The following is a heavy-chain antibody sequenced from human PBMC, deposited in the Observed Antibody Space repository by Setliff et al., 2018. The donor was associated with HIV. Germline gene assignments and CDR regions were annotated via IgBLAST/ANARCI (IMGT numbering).Heavy chain of an antibody. CDR3: AKEGGAGGWARLDY. V-gene: IGHV1-3*01. J-gene: IGHJ4*02. Sequence: ASVKVSCKASGFTFSTYDFNWVRQAAGQRLEWMGGINAGNGNTKYSKKFQNRVTITMDTSASTDYLEVISLRSEDTAVYYCAKEGGAGGWARLDYWGQGTRVTVSS. D-gene: IGHD6-19*01. CDR1: GFTFSTYD. CDR2: INAGNGNT.